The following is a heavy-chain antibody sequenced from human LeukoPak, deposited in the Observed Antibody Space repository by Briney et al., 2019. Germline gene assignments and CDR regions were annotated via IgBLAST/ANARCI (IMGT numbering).Heavy chain of an antibody. D-gene: IGHD3-16*01. CDR1: GGSITSYY. J-gene: IGHJ4*02. V-gene: IGHV4-4*07. CDR2: FYISENT. Sequence: SETLSLTCTVSGGSITSYYWMWIRQPAGKGLEWIGRFYISENTKQYRPSLQTRVTVSPDTSKNQFSLKLNSSTAADTAVYYCARGSYGHIDHWGQGILVTISS. CDR3: ARGSYGHIDH.